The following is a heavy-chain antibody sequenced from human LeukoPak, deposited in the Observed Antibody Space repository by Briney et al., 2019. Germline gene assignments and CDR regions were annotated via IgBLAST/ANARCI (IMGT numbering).Heavy chain of an antibody. CDR1: GGSISSGDYY. J-gene: IGHJ6*02. V-gene: IGHV4-30-4*01. D-gene: IGHD5-18*01. CDR3: ARDKVDTAMADYYYYGMDV. Sequence: PSETLSLTCTVSGGSISSGDYYWSWIRQPPGKGLEWIGYIYYRGSTYYNPSLKSRVTISVDTSKNQFSLKLSSVTAADTAVYYCARDKVDTAMADYYYYGMDVWGQGTTVTVSS. CDR2: IYYRGST.